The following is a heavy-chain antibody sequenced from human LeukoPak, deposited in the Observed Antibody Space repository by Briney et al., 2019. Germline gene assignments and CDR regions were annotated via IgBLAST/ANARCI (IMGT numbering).Heavy chain of an antibody. CDR2: MNPNSGNT. V-gene: IGHV1-8*01. Sequence: ASVKVSCKASGYTFTSYDINWVRQATGQGLEWMGWMNPNSGNTGYAQKFQGRVTMTRNTSISTAYMELSSLRSEDTAVYYCAKDAWVTGLYGMDVWGQGTTVTVSS. CDR1: GYTFTSYD. CDR3: AKDAWVTGLYGMDV. D-gene: IGHD2-21*02. J-gene: IGHJ6*02.